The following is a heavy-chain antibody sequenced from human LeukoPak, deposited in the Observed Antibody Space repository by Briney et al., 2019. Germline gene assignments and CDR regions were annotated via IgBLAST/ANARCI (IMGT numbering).Heavy chain of an antibody. CDR3: ASIGYCSGGSCYGTGAFDY. Sequence: PGGSLRLSCAASGFTFSDYYMSWIRQAPGKGLEWDSYISSSGSIIYYAYAVEGRFTISRENAKNSMYLQMTSLRAEETAVYHCASIGYCSGGSCYGTGAFDYWGQGTLVTVSS. CDR1: GFTFSDYY. D-gene: IGHD2-15*01. V-gene: IGHV3-11*01. CDR2: ISSSGSII. J-gene: IGHJ4*02.